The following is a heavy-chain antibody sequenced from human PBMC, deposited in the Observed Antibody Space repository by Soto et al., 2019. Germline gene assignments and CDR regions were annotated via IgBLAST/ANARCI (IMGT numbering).Heavy chain of an antibody. Sequence: GESLKISCKGSGYTFTDYWIGWVRQLPGKGLEWMGIIYPGDSDTRYSPSFQGHVTITVDKSTSTPYLQWNTLKDSDTAMYYCARHTSNFRYYYYAMNFWGKGTTVTAS. CDR3: ARHTSNFRYYYYAMNF. D-gene: IGHD1-26*01. CDR2: IYPGDSDT. J-gene: IGHJ6*04. CDR1: GYTFTDYW. V-gene: IGHV5-51*01.